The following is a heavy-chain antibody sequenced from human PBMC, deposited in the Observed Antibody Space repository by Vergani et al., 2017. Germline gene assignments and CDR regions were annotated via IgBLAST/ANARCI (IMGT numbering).Heavy chain of an antibody. V-gene: IGHV3-23*01. Sequence: EVQLLESGGDLVQPAGSLRLSCAASGFTFIMHAMSWVRQAPGKGLEGVSTLSASDRRTHYADSVKGRFIISRDNSKNTLFLHMNSLRPEDTAVYYCARVGRSEVAGTVRAFDSWGERAMVTLCS. CDR1: GFTFIMHA. D-gene: IGHD6-19*01. J-gene: IGHJ3*02. CDR2: LSASDRRT. CDR3: ARVGRSEVAGTVRAFDS.